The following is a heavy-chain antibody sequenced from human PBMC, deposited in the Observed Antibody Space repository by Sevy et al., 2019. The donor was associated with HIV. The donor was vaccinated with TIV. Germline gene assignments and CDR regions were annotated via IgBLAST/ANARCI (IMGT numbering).Heavy chain of an antibody. CDR1: GYTFTSYD. Sequence: ASVKVSCKASGYTFTSYDINWVRQAAGQGPEWMGWINPNSGNTDYAQKFQGRLTMTRNTSITTAYMELTGLRSDDTAVYYCARAYRNSWFGYFFDYWGQGTLVTVS. CDR3: ARAYRNSWFGYFFDY. V-gene: IGHV1-8*01. J-gene: IGHJ4*02. D-gene: IGHD6-13*01. CDR2: INPNSGNT.